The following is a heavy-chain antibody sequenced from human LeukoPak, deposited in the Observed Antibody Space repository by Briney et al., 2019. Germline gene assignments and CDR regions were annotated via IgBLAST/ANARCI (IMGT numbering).Heavy chain of an antibody. J-gene: IGHJ4*02. CDR1: GFTFSNYW. CDR3: ARDWDGSGWSFDY. V-gene: IGHV3-7*01. CDR2: IKTDGSDK. D-gene: IGHD6-19*01. Sequence: GGSLRLSCAASGFTFSNYWMSWVRQAPGKGLEWVANIKTDGSDKSYVDSVKGRFTISRDNAKNSLFLQMNSLRAEDTAIYYCARDWDGSGWSFDYWGQGTLVTVSS.